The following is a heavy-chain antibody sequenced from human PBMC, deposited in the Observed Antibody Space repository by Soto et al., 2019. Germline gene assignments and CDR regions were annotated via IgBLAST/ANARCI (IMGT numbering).Heavy chain of an antibody. CDR1: GFTFSSYA. CDR2: ISGSGGST. CDR3: AKGPLRNNWNYYYYYMDV. J-gene: IGHJ6*03. V-gene: IGHV3-23*01. D-gene: IGHD1-20*01. Sequence: GGSLRLSCAASGFTFSSYAMSWVRQAPGKGLEWVSAISGSGGSTYYADSVKGRFTISRDNSKNTLYLQMNSLRAEDTAVYYCAKGPLRNNWNYYYYYMDVWGKGTTVTVSS.